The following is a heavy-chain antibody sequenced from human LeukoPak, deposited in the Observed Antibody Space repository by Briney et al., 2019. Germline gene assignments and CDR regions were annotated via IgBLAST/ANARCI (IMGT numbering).Heavy chain of an antibody. CDR3: AKASSGGSLNY. D-gene: IGHD2-15*01. J-gene: IGHJ4*02. CDR1: GFTFSSYG. V-gene: IGHV3-30*18. CDR2: ISYDGSNK. Sequence: GRSLRLSCAASGFTFSSYGMHWVRQAPGKGLEWVAVISYDGSNKYYADSVKGRFTISRDNSKNTLYLQMNSQRAEDTAVYYCAKASSGGSLNYWGQGTLVTVSS.